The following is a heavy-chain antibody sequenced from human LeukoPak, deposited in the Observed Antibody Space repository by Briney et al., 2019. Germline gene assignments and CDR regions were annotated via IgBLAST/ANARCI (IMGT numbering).Heavy chain of an antibody. J-gene: IGHJ5*02. V-gene: IGHV3-74*01. D-gene: IGHD3-22*01. CDR2: ISSDGSST. CDR3: ARGVSEYYYDSSGYYTGSYDP. CDR1: GFTFSYYW. Sequence: GGSLRLSCAASGFTFSYYWMHWVRQAPGKGLVWVSRISSDGSSTSYADSVKGRFTVSRDNAKNTLYLQMNSLRAEDTAVYYCARGVSEYYYDSSGYYTGSYDPWGQGTLVTVSS.